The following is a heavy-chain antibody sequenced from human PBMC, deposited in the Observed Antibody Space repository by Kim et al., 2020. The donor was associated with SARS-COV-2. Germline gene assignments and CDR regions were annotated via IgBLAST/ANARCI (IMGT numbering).Heavy chain of an antibody. D-gene: IGHD1-26*01. CDR1: GFTFDSYA. Sequence: GGSLRLSCSASGFTFDSYAMSWVRQPPGKGLEWVSSISNGGAGTYLTDSVRGRFTISRDNSENTLYLQMNSLRVDDTAIYFCAKDLEARGGGATLHIWGRGTAVTVSS. V-gene: IGHV3-23*01. CDR3: AKDLEARGGGATLHI. J-gene: IGHJ3*02. CDR2: ISNGGAGT.